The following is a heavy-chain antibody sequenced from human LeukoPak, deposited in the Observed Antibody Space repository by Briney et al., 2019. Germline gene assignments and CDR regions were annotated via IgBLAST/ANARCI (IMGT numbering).Heavy chain of an antibody. CDR3: ARVADGDYRYFQH. J-gene: IGHJ1*01. CDR1: GGSFSGYY. Sequence: SETLSLTCAVYGGSFSGYYWSWIRQPPGKGLEWIGEIYHSGSTNYNPSLKSRVTISVDKSKNQFSLKLSSVTAADTAVYYCARVADGDYRYFQHWGQGTLVTVSS. V-gene: IGHV4-34*01. D-gene: IGHD4-17*01. CDR2: IYHSGST.